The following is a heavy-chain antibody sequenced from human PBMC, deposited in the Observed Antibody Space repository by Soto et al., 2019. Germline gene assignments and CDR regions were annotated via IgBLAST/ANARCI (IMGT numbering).Heavy chain of an antibody. Sequence: RASVKVSCKASGYTFTGYYMHWVRQAPGQGLEWMGWINPNSGGTNYAQKFQGRVTMTRDTSISTAYMELSRLRSDDTAVYYCAKTYYYGSGRTANRFDPWGQGTLVTVSS. V-gene: IGHV1-2*02. CDR1: GYTFTGYY. CDR2: INPNSGGT. CDR3: AKTYYYGSGRTANRFDP. D-gene: IGHD3-10*01. J-gene: IGHJ5*02.